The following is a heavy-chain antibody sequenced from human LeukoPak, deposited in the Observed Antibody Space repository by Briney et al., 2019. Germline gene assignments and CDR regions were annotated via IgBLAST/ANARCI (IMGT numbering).Heavy chain of an antibody. CDR2: VYHSGST. CDR1: GYSISSGYS. Sequence: SETLSLTRAVSGYSISSGYSWGWMRQPPGRGLEWIGSVYHSGSTYYPPSLKSRVTISVDTAKNQFSLKLSSVTAADTAVYYCATRPVRGYSGTSGEYYYYYYMDVWDKGTTVTVSS. V-gene: IGHV4-38-2*01. D-gene: IGHD5-12*01. CDR3: ATRPVRGYSGTSGEYYYYYYMDV. J-gene: IGHJ6*03.